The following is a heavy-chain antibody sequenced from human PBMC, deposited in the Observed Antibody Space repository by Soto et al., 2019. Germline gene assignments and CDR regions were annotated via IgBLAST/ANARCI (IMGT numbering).Heavy chain of an antibody. CDR3: AREWYSSSHGYYYYYGMDV. Sequence: ASVKVSCKASGFTFSNSAVQWVRQARGQRLEWLGWIVVGSGNTNYAQKFQDRVTISRDMSTSTAYMDLGSLRSEDTAVYYCAREWYSSSHGYYYYYGMDVWGQGTTVTVSS. CDR1: GFTFSNSA. D-gene: IGHD6-6*01. V-gene: IGHV1-58*01. CDR2: IVVGSGNT. J-gene: IGHJ6*02.